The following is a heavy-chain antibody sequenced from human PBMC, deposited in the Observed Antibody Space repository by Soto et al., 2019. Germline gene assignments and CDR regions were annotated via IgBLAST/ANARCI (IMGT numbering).Heavy chain of an antibody. J-gene: IGHJ4*02. CDR1: GGSFNRHT. V-gene: IGHV1-69*01. CDR2: IIPIFGTA. Sequence: QVQLVQSGAEVRKPGSSVRVSCKASGGSFNRHTISWVRQAPGQGLEWMGGIIPIFGTANHAQKFQGRFTIIAEESTSTVYMELSSLRSDDTAIYYCARGWGYDSTDYYYAYWGQGTLVIVSS. D-gene: IGHD3-22*01. CDR3: ARGWGYDSTDYYYAY.